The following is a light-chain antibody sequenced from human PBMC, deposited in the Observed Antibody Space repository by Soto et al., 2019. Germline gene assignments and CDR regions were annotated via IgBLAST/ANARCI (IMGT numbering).Light chain of an antibody. CDR1: QTFSNSF. Sequence: EIVLTQSPGTLSLSPGERATLSCRASQTFSNSFLSWFQQIPGQAPRLLIYGASMRATGIPDRFSGSGSGTDFTLTISRLEPEDFAVYYCQQCGSSSTFGQGTRLXIK. CDR3: QQCGSSST. CDR2: GAS. V-gene: IGKV3-20*01. J-gene: IGKJ5*01.